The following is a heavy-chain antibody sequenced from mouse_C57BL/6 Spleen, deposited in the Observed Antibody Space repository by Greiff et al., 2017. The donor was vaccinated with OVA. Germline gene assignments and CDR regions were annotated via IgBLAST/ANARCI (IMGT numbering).Heavy chain of an antibody. CDR1: RFTFSSYA. CDR2: ISDGGSYT. CDR3: AREGD. V-gene: IGHV5-4*01. Sequence: EVMLVESGGGLVKPGGSLKLSCAASRFTFSSYAMSWVRQTPEKRLEWVATISDGGSYTYYPDNVKGRFTISRDNAKNNLYLQMSHLKSEDTAMYYCAREGDWGQGTTLTVSS. J-gene: IGHJ2*01.